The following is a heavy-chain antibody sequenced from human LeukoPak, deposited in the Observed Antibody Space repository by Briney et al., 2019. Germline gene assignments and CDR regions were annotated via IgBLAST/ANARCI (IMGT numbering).Heavy chain of an antibody. Sequence: SETLSLTCTVSGGSISSYYWSWIRQPAGKGLEWIGRIYTSGSTNYNPSLKSRVTMSVDTSKNQFSLKLSSVTAADTAVYYCARDAEGGYCSSTSCYPFDPWGQGTPVTVSS. J-gene: IGHJ5*02. CDR3: ARDAEGGYCSSTSCYPFDP. CDR1: GGSISSYY. V-gene: IGHV4-4*07. D-gene: IGHD2-2*01. CDR2: IYTSGST.